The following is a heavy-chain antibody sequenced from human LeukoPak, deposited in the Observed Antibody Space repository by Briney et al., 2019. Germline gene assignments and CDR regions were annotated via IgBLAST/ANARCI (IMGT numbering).Heavy chain of an antibody. CDR2: IIPIFGTA. CDR3: ARHHGGTYYDFWSGYSNWFDP. Sequence: SVKVSCKASGGTFSSYAISWVRQAPRQGLEWMGGIIPIFGTANYAQKFQSRVTITADESTSTAYMELSSLRSEDTAVYYCARHHGGTYYDFWSGYSNWFDPWGQGTLVTVSS. V-gene: IGHV1-69*13. CDR1: GGTFSSYA. J-gene: IGHJ5*02. D-gene: IGHD3-3*01.